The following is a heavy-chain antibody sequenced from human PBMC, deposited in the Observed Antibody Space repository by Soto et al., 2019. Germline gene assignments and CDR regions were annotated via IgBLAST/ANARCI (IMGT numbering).Heavy chain of an antibody. CDR1: GGTFSSYA. V-gene: IGHV1-69*12. Sequence: QVQLVQSGAEVKKPGSSVKVSCKASGGTFSSYAISWVRQAPGQGLEWMGGIIPIFGTANYAQKFQGRVTSTADESTSTAYMELSSLRSEDTAVYYCATVDTAMVYYYYGMDVWGQGITVTVSS. CDR3: ATVDTAMVYYYYGMDV. D-gene: IGHD5-18*01. CDR2: IIPIFGTA. J-gene: IGHJ6*02.